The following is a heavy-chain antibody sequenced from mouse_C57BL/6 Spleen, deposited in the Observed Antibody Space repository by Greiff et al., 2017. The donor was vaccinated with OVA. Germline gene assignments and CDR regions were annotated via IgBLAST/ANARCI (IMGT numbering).Heavy chain of an antibody. CDR3: AREGQLRTFAY. Sequence: EVQLQQSGPELVKPGASVQISCKASGYSFTGYYMNWVKQSPEKSLEWIGEINPSTGGTTYNQKFKAKATLTVDKSSSTAYMQLKSLTSEDSAVYYGAREGQLRTFAYWGQGTLVTVSA. V-gene: IGHV1-42*01. CDR2: INPSTGGT. J-gene: IGHJ3*01. CDR1: GYSFTGYY. D-gene: IGHD3-2*02.